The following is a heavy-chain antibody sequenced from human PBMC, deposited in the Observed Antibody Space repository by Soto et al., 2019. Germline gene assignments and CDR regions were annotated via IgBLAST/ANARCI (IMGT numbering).Heavy chain of an antibody. D-gene: IGHD3-3*01. CDR3: VSNWSGYYYFHP. J-gene: IGHJ5*02. V-gene: IGHV3-30*03. CDR2: ISYDGNNR. CDR1: GFTFSNYG. Sequence: GGSLRLSCAASGFTFSNYGMHWVRQSPGKGLEWVAVISYDGNNRYYGDSVKGRFTISRDNSKNTVYLQMNSLRVEDTAVYYSVSNWSGYYYFHPCRQGTLATLSA.